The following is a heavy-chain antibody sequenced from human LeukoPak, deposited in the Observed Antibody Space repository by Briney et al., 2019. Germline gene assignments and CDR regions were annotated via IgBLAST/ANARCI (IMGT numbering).Heavy chain of an antibody. Sequence: ASVKVSCKASGYTFTSYYMHWVRQAPGQGLEWMGIINPSGGSTGYAQKFQGRVTMTRDMSTSTVYMELSSLRSEDTAVYYCARDRLLVVVPAATPGNWFDPWGQGTLVTVSS. V-gene: IGHV1-46*01. CDR2: INPSGGST. J-gene: IGHJ5*02. D-gene: IGHD2-2*01. CDR1: GYTFTSYY. CDR3: ARDRLLVVVPAATPGNWFDP.